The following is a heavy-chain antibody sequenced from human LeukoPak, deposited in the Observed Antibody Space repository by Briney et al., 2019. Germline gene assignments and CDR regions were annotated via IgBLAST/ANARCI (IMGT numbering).Heavy chain of an antibody. J-gene: IGHJ4*02. Sequence: GGSLRLSCAASGFTFSTYAMSWVRQAPGKGLQWVSAISNSGGSTYYADSAKGRFTISRDNSKNTLYLQMNSLRAEDMAVYYCAKIGLTSSNLDYWAREPWSPSPQ. CDR1: GFTFSTYA. CDR3: AKIGLTSSNLDY. D-gene: IGHD6-6*01. CDR2: ISNSGGST. V-gene: IGHV3-23*01.